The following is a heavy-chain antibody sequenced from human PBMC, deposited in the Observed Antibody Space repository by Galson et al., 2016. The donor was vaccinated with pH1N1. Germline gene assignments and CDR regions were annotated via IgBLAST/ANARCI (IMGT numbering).Heavy chain of an antibody. Sequence: SLRLSCAASGFTFISYAMHWVRQAPGKGLEWVAVILYDGTNEYYADSVKGRFTISRDKTQSTVYLQMNSLRTEDTAVYYCARDSEYSGHEGFHWAQGTLVIVSS. V-gene: IGHV3-30*04. CDR3: ARDSEYSGHEGFH. CDR2: ILYDGTNE. J-gene: IGHJ4*02. D-gene: IGHD5-12*01. CDR1: GFTFISYA.